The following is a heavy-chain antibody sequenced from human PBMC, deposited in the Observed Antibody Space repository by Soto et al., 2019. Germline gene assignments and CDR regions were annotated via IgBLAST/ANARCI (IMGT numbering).Heavy chain of an antibody. V-gene: IGHV3-23*01. J-gene: IGHJ6*02. CDR2: ITSRGGTT. CDR1: GLTFRNYA. CDR3: AKDLSPNMGCMDV. D-gene: IGHD3-10*01. Sequence: PGGSLRLCCAASGLTFRNYAMSGVRKDPGKGLEWVSSITSRGGTTFYADSVKGRLTISRDNSKNTLYVQMDILRAEDTAVYYCAKDLSPNMGCMDVWGPGTTVTVSS.